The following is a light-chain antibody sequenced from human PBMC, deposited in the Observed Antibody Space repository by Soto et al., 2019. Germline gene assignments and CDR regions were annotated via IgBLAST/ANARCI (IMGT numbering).Light chain of an antibody. Sequence: QSLLTQPPSASGSPGQSVTISCTGTKNDIGVYDFVSWYQHHPGKAPRLIIYEVVQRPSGVPDRFSGSKSGNTASLTVSGLQAADEADYFCKSYVGSNTYVFGRGTKVTV. V-gene: IGLV2-8*01. CDR1: KNDIGVYDF. J-gene: IGLJ1*01. CDR3: KSYVGSNTYV. CDR2: EVV.